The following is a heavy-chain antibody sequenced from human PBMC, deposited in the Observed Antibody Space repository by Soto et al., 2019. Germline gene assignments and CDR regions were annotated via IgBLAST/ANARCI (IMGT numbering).Heavy chain of an antibody. CDR2: IYYSGST. V-gene: IGHV4-30-4*01. CDR3: ARVPTNRFDP. Sequence: PAETLSLICTVPVLYINSGDYYWTWIRQPPGKGLEWIGYIYYSGSTYYNPSLKSRVSISIDTSRKQFSLNLSPVTAADTAVYYCARVPTNRFDPWGQGTLVTVSS. CDR1: VLYINSGDYY. J-gene: IGHJ5*02.